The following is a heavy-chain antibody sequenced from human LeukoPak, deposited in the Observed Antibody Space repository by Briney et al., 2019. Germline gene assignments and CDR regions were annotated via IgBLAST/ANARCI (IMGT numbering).Heavy chain of an antibody. Sequence: SETLSLTCTVSGGSISSYYWSWIRQPPGKGLEWIGFIYYSGSTNYNPSLRSRVTMSVDTSKNQFSLKLISVTAADTAVYYCARVPSGPNFYHGLDVWGQGTTVTVFS. V-gene: IGHV4-59*01. J-gene: IGHJ6*02. CDR3: ARVPSGPNFYHGLDV. CDR1: GGSISSYY. CDR2: IYYSGST.